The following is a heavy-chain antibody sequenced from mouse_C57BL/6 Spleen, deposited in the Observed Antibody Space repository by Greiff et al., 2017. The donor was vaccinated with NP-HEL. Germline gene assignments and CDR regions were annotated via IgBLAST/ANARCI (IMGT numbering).Heavy chain of an antibody. CDR2: IDPSDSYT. V-gene: IGHV1-50*01. D-gene: IGHD2-5*01. J-gene: IGHJ1*03. Sequence: QVQLQQPGAELVKPGASVKLSCKASGYTFTSYWMQWVKQRPGQGLEWIGEIDPSDSYTNYNQKFKGKATLTVDTSSSTAYMQLSSLTSDDSAVYYCARGAYYSNYERYFDVWGTGTTVTVSS. CDR3: ARGAYYSNYERYFDV. CDR1: GYTFTSYW.